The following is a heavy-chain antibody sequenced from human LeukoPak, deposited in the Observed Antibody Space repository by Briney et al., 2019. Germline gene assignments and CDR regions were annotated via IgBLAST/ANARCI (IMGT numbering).Heavy chain of an antibody. V-gene: IGHV4-34*01. Sequence: SETLSLTCAVYGGSFSGYYWGWIRQPPGKGLEWIASINYSGTTYYNPSLKSRVTISGDRSKNQFSLKLSSVTAADTAVYYCARLRDGRWLLEYWGQGTLVTVSS. CDR3: ARLRDGRWLLEY. D-gene: IGHD5-24*01. CDR2: INYSGTT. CDR1: GGSFSGYY. J-gene: IGHJ4*02.